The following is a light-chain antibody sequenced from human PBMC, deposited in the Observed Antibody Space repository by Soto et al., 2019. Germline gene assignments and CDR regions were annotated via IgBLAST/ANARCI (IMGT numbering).Light chain of an antibody. J-gene: IGKJ5*01. V-gene: IGKV3-15*01. CDR1: QSVSSSY. Sequence: EMVMTRAPATLSLSRGERSTLSFMSSQSVSSSYLAWYQQKPGQAPRLLIYGASTRATGVPDRFSGTGSGTEFTLTISSLKSEDYGVYYCQQYKSWPPITFGQGTRLEIK. CDR3: QQYKSWPPIT. CDR2: GAS.